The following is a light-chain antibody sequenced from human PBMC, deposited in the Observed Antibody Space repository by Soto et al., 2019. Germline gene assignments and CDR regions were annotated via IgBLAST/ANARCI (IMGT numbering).Light chain of an antibody. V-gene: IGKV3-20*01. J-gene: IGKJ4*01. CDR3: QQYYNWPPVT. Sequence: EIVLTQSPGTLSLSPGERATLSCRASQSVRSNYLAWYQQRPGQAPRLLIYGASSRATGIPDRISGTGSGTDFTLTISRLQSEDFAVYYCQQYYNWPPVTFGGGTRWISN. CDR1: QSVRSNY. CDR2: GAS.